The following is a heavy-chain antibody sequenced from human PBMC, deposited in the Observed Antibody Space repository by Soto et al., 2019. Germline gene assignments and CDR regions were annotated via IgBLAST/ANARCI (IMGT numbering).Heavy chain of an antibody. D-gene: IGHD3-22*01. V-gene: IGHV3-23*01. CDR3: ARPEPYYDSSRYSGCFDY. CDR2: ISGSGGST. CDR1: GFTFSSYA. J-gene: IGHJ4*02. Sequence: GGSLRLSCAASGFTFSSYAMSWVRQAPGKGLEWVSAISGSGGSTYYADSVKGRFTISRDNSKNTLYLQMNSLRAEDTAVYYCARPEPYYDSSRYSGCFDYWGQGTLVTVSS.